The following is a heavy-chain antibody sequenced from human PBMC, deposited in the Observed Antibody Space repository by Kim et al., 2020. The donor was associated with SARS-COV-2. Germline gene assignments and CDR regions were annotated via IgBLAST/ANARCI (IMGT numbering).Heavy chain of an antibody. V-gene: IGHV4-39*01. J-gene: IGHJ6*01. CDR2: IYYSGST. CDR1: GDSISSSSYY. CDR3: ARRADPPYYYDVMDV. Sequence: SETLSLTCTVSGDSISSSSYYWGWIRQPPGKGLEWIGSIYYSGSTYYNPSLKSRVSISVDTSKNQFSLKLSSVTAADTAVYYCARRADPPYYYDVMDVWG.